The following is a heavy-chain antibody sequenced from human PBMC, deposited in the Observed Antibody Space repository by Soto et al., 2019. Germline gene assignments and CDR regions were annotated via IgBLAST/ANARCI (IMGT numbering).Heavy chain of an antibody. CDR1: GFTFSSYS. J-gene: IGHJ4*02. CDR3: ARESSGCGY. V-gene: IGHV3-21*01. CDR2: ISSSSSYI. D-gene: IGHD6-19*01. Sequence: EVQLVESGGGLVKPGGCLRLYCAASGFTFSSYSMNWVRQAPGKGLEWVSSISSSSSYIYYADSVKGRFTISRDNAKNSLYLQMNSLRAEDTAVYYCARESSGCGYWGQGTLVTVSS.